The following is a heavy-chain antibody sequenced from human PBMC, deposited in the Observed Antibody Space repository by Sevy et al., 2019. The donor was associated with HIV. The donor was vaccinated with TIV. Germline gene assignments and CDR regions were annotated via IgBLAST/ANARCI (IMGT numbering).Heavy chain of an antibody. Sequence: GRSLILSCAASGFTFSNYGMHWVRQAPGKGLEWVAVIWNDGSNKYYADSVKGRFTIFRDNSKNTLYLQMNSLRVEDTAVYFCARGGDFNDRSAKSDFDYWGQGTLVTVSS. CDR3: ARGGDFNDRSAKSDFDY. D-gene: IGHD3-22*01. CDR1: GFTFSNYG. V-gene: IGHV3-33*01. J-gene: IGHJ4*02. CDR2: IWNDGSNK.